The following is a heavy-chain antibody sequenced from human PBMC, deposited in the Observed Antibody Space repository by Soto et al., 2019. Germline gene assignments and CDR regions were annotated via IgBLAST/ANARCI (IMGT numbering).Heavy chain of an antibody. CDR1: GGSISSGDYY. CDR3: ARVGTPYDGWFDP. D-gene: IGHD1-1*01. CDR2: IYYSGST. J-gene: IGHJ5*02. V-gene: IGHV4-30-4*01. Sequence: QVQLQESGPGLVKPSQTLSLTCTVSGGSISSGDYYWSWIRQPPGKGLEWIGYIYYSGSTYYNPSLKSRVTISVDTPKNQFSLKLSSVTAADTAVYYCARVGTPYDGWFDPWGQGTLVTVSS.